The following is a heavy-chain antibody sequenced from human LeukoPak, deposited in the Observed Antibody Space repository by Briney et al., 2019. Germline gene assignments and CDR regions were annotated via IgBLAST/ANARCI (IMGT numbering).Heavy chain of an antibody. Sequence: PSETQSLTCTVSGGSISSSSYYWGWIRQPPGKGLEWIGSIYYSGSTYYNPSLKSRVPISVDPSKNLFSLQLSSVTAADTAVYYCARHMDFEEGGDKDAFDIWGQGTMVTVSS. CDR3: ARHMDFEEGGDKDAFDI. D-gene: IGHD3-16*01. J-gene: IGHJ3*02. CDR2: IYYSGST. V-gene: IGHV4-39*01. CDR1: GGSISSSSYY.